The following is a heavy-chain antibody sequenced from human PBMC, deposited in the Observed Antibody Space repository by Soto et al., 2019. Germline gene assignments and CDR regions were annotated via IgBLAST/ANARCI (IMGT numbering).Heavy chain of an antibody. CDR3: AREGDYYDSSGFPNWFDP. V-gene: IGHV1-69*06. J-gene: IGHJ5*02. CDR2: IIPIFGTA. CDR1: GGTFSSYA. Sequence: SVKVSCKASGGTFSSYAISWVRQAPGQGLEWMGGIIPIFGTANYAQKFQGRVTITADKSTSTAYMELSSLRSEDTAVYYCAREGDYYDSSGFPNWFDPWGQGTLVTVS. D-gene: IGHD3-22*01.